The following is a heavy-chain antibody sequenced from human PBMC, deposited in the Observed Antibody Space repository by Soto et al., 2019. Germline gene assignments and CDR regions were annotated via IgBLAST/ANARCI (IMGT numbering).Heavy chain of an antibody. CDR2: IYYSGST. CDR1: GGSISSYY. Sequence: PSETLSLTCTVSGGSISSYYWSWIRQPPGKGLEWIGYIYYSGSTNYNPSLKSRVTISVDRSKNQFSLKLTSVTAADTAVYYCGRAHRDLQQLVHYYYSMDVWGQGTTVTVSS. J-gene: IGHJ6*02. V-gene: IGHV4-59*08. D-gene: IGHD6-13*01. CDR3: GRAHRDLQQLVHYYYSMDV.